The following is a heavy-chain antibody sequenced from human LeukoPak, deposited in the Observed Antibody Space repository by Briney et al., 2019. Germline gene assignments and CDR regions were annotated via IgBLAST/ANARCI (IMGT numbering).Heavy chain of an antibody. CDR3: ARGDDIAGTSTAEYSYYYFGMDV. CDR1: GYTFSSYY. V-gene: IGHV1-46*01. CDR2: ITPSGGST. Sequence: GASVKVSCKASGYTFSSYYMHWVRQAPGQGLEWMGMITPSGGSTNYAQKFQGRVTVTRDTSTSTVYMELSSLRSEDTAVYYCARGDDIAGTSTAEYSYYYFGMDVWGQGTTVTVSS. D-gene: IGHD1-26*01. J-gene: IGHJ6*02.